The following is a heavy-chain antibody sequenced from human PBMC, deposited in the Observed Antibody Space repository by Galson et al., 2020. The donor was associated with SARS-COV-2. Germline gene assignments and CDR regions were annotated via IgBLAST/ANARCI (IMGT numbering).Heavy chain of an antibody. D-gene: IGHD6-19*01. V-gene: IGHV3-7*03. CDR2: IKQDGSEK. CDR3: ARDVGLSLYSSGWYYDYYYMDV. J-gene: IGHJ6*03. CDR1: GFTFSSYW. Sequence: GGSLRLSCAASGFTFSSYWMSWVRQAPGKGLEWVANIKQDGSEKYYVDSVKGRFTISRDNAKNSLYLQMNSLRAEDTAVYYCARDVGLSLYSSGWYYDYYYMDVWGKGTTFTVSS.